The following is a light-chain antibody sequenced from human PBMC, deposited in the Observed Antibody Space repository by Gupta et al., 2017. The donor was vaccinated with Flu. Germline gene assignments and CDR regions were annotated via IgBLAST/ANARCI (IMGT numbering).Light chain of an antibody. CDR1: QSVSRY. J-gene: IGKJ4*01. V-gene: IGKV3-11*01. CDR3: QRRTNWPPGAT. Sequence: TLSLSPGERATLSCRARQSVSRYLAWYQNKPGQAPRLLIYDASNRANGITARFSGSGVETDLNLTISSREPEDLAVYYCQRRTNWPPGATFGGGTKVDI. CDR2: DAS.